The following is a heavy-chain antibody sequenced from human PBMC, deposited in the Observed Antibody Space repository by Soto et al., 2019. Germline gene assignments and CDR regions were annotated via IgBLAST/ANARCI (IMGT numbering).Heavy chain of an antibody. CDR2: IYHSGST. V-gene: IGHV4-30-2*01. Sequence: PWETVALTCAVSGGCRSSGGYAWSWIRQPPGKGLEWIGYIYHSGSTYYNPSLKSRVTISVDRSKNQFSLKLSSVTAADTAVYYCARVPDRWGQG. CDR3: ARVPDR. J-gene: IGHJ5*02. CDR1: GGCRSSGGYA. D-gene: IGHD2-2*01.